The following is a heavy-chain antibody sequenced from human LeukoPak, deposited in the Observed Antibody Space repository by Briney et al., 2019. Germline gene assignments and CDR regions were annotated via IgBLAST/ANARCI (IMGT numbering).Heavy chain of an antibody. V-gene: IGHV1-69*05. Sequence: SVKVSCKAPGGTFSSYAISWVRQAPGQGLEWMGGIIPIFGTANYAQKFQGRVTITTDESTSTAYMELSSLRSEDTAVYYCARNTYYYGSGSYYPIGYWGQGTLVTVSS. J-gene: IGHJ4*02. CDR2: IIPIFGTA. D-gene: IGHD3-10*01. CDR1: GGTFSSYA. CDR3: ARNTYYYGSGSYYPIGY.